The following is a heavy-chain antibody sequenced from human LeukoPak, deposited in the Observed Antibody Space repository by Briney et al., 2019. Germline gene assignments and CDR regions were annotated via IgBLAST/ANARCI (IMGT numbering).Heavy chain of an antibody. D-gene: IGHD2-2*01. J-gene: IGHJ3*02. CDR3: AREIRPRIVVVPAAMRGDAFDI. V-gene: IGHV1-69*05. Sequence: SVKVSCKASGYTFTSYAISWVRQAPGQGLEWMGGIIPIFGTANYAQKFQGRVTITTDESTSTAYMELSSLRPEDTAVYYCAREIRPRIVVVPAAMRGDAFDIWGQGTMVTVSS. CDR2: IIPIFGTA. CDR1: GYTFTSYA.